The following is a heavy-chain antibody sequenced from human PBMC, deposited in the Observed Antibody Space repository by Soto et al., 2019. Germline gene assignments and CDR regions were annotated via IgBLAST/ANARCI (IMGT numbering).Heavy chain of an antibody. V-gene: IGHV4-4*07. CDR2: IYTSASI. CDR1: GAYINTYS. D-gene: IGHD6-19*01. Sequence: KASETLSLTCIVSGAYINTYSWTWIRQPAGKGLEWIGRIYTSASINYNPSLKGRVTLSVDTSTNQVSLRLASVTAADTAIYYCARDREAGYNFYYGMDVWGQGTTVTV. CDR3: ARDREAGYNFYYGMDV. J-gene: IGHJ6*02.